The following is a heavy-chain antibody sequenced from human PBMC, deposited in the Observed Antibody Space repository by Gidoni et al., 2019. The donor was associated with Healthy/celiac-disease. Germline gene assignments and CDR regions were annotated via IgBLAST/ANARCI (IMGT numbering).Heavy chain of an antibody. CDR3: ARGGDDYVWGSYRGGGWFDP. Sequence: QLQLPESGSGLVKPSQTLSLTCAVSGGSISSAGYSLSWNRQPPGKGLEWIGYIYHSGSTYYNPSLKSRVTISVDRSKNQCSLKLSSVTAADTAVYYWARGGDDYVWGSYRGGGWFDPWGQGTLVTVSS. D-gene: IGHD3-16*02. J-gene: IGHJ5*02. CDR1: GGSISSAGYS. V-gene: IGHV4-30-2*01. CDR2: IYHSGST.